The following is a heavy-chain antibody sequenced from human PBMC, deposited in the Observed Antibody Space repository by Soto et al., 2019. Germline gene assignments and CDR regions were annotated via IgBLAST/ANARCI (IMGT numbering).Heavy chain of an antibody. V-gene: IGHV4-34*01. CDR1: VGSFSGYY. D-gene: IGHD6-13*01. CDR2: INHSGST. CDR3: ARVSDRAAAPFPHSFDP. J-gene: IGHJ5*02. Sequence: QVQLQQWGAGLLKPSETLSLTCAVYVGSFSGYYWSWIRQPPGKGLEWIGEINHSGSTNYNPSLKSRVTISVDTSKNQFSLNLSSVTAADTAVYYGARVSDRAAAPFPHSFDPWGQGTLVTVSS.